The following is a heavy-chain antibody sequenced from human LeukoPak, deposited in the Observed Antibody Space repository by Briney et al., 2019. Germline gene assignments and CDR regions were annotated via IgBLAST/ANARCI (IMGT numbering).Heavy chain of an antibody. D-gene: IGHD1-26*01. CDR2: INTNSGAT. CDR3: ARDNYVVGSGWFDP. Sequence: ASVKVSCKASGYTFTGYYMQRVRQAPGQGLEWMGWINTNSGATYYAQSFQGRVTMTRDTSISTAYMELSSLRSDDTAVYYCARDNYVVGSGWFDPWGQGTLVTVSS. J-gene: IGHJ5*02. CDR1: GYTFTGYY. V-gene: IGHV1-2*02.